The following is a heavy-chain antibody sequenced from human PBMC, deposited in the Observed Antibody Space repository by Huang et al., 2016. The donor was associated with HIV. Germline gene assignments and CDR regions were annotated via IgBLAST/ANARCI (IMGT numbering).Heavy chain of an antibody. CDR1: GDSVSSGSYY. CDR3: ATEPFHNAGWEPPDL. D-gene: IGHD6-19*01. Sequence: QVQLQESGPGLVKPSETLSLTCTVSGDSVSSGSYYWSWIRQPPGKGLEWIGNINSSEKRKYDPARKSRVSMSIDKPKNQFSLRLTPVTAADTDVYYCATEPFHNAGWEPPDLWGQGTLGTVSS. J-gene: IGHJ4*02. CDR2: INSSEKR. V-gene: IGHV4-61*01.